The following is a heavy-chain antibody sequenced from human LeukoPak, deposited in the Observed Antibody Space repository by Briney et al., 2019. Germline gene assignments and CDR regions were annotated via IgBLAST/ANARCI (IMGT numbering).Heavy chain of an antibody. CDR2: ISAYNGNT. CDR1: GYTFTSYG. V-gene: IGHV1-18*01. J-gene: IGHJ3*02. CDR3: ASGNERIKPVGYCSSTSCLDAFDI. D-gene: IGHD2-2*01. Sequence: ASVKVSCKASGYTFTSYGISWVRQAPGQGHEWMGWISAYNGNTNYAQKLQGRVTMTTDTSTSTAYMELRSLRSDDTAVYYCASGNERIKPVGYCSSTSCLDAFDIWGQRTMVTVSS.